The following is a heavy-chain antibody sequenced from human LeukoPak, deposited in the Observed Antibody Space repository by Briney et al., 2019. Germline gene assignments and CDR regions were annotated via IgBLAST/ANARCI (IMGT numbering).Heavy chain of an antibody. J-gene: IGHJ4*02. V-gene: IGHV4-39*01. CDR3: ARLDSSSSGFDY. CDR2: LSYSGST. CDR1: GGSISSNNYF. D-gene: IGHD6-6*01. Sequence: PSETLSLTCTVSGGSISSNNYFWGWIRQPPGKGLEWIGSLSYSGSTYYNPSLKSRVTISGDTSKNQFSLKLTSVTATDTAVYYCARLDSSSSGFDYWGQGTLVTVSS.